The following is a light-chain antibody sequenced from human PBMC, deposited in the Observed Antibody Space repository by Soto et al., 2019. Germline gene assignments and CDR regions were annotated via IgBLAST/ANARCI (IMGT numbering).Light chain of an antibody. Sequence: QSALTQPASVSGSPGESITISCTGTSIDVGAYNYVSWYQQHPGKAPKLMIYDVSNRPSGVSNRFSGSKSGNTASLTISGLQAEDEADYYCSSYTSTNSLFGGGTKLTVL. J-gene: IGLJ2*01. CDR1: SIDVGAYNY. CDR2: DVS. V-gene: IGLV2-14*03. CDR3: SSYTSTNSL.